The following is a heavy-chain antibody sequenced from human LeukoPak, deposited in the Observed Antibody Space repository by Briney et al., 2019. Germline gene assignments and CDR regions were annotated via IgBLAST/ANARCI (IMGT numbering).Heavy chain of an antibody. D-gene: IGHD3-3*01. J-gene: IGHJ4*02. Sequence: SETLSLTCTVSRGSISNYYWSWIRQPPGKGLEWIGYTYYNGSTNYNPSLKSRVTISVDTSKNQFSLKLSSVTAADTAVYYCARGSGDDDLRFLEWLPNLAFDYWGQGTLVTVSS. CDR2: TYYNGST. CDR3: ARGSGDDDLRFLEWLPNLAFDY. V-gene: IGHV4-59*12. CDR1: RGSISNYY.